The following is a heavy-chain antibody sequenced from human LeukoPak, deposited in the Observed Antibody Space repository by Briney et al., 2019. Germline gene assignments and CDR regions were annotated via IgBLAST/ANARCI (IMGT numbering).Heavy chain of an antibody. J-gene: IGHJ6*02. CDR3: ATWAFYHSLDV. V-gene: IGHV3-43*02. CDR1: GFTFDAYA. D-gene: IGHD1-26*01. CDR2: INKDGSAT. Sequence: GGSLRLSCEASGFTFDAYAMHWVRQAPGKGLEWVSLINKDGSATYYADSVKGRFTISRDNGKNSLYLQMNSLRSEDTALYYCATWAFYHSLDVWGQGTTVTVSS.